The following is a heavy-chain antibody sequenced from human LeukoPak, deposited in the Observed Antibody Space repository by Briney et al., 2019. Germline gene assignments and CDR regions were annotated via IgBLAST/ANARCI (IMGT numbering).Heavy chain of an antibody. CDR1: AFSFSSYA. Sequence: GGSLRLSCAASAFSFSSYAMSWVRQAPGKGLEWVSALSASGGNTYYADSVKGRSTISRDNSRNTLYLQMKNLRAEDTAVYYCAKDLTWNFGYNFDYWGPGTLVTVSS. CDR3: AKDLTWNFGYNFDY. V-gene: IGHV3-23*01. D-gene: IGHD1-7*01. J-gene: IGHJ4*02. CDR2: LSASGGNT.